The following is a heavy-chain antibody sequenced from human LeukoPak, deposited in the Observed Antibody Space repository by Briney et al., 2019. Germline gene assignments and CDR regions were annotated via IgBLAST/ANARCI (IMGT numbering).Heavy chain of an antibody. CDR1: GFTFSSYW. V-gene: IGHV3-7*01. Sequence: GGSLRLSCAASGFTFSSYWMSWVRQAPGKGLEWVANIKKDGSEKYYVDSVKGRFTISRDNAKTSLYLQMNSLRAEDTAVYYCARYLSGVTGYTYGRGIDYWGQGTLVTVSS. CDR2: IKKDGSEK. CDR3: ARYLSGVTGYTYGRGIDY. J-gene: IGHJ4*02. D-gene: IGHD5-18*01.